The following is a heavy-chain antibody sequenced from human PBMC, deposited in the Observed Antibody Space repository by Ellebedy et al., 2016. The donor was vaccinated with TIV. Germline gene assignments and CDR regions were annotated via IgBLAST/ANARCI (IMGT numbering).Heavy chain of an antibody. V-gene: IGHV3-9*01. Sequence: PGGSLRLSCAVSGFTFDDYAMHWVRQAPGKGLEWVSGFSWNSDNIGYADSVKGRFTISRDNSKNTLYLQMNSLRAEDTAVYFCGTVATTFDYWGQGTLVTVSS. CDR2: FSWNSDNI. D-gene: IGHD5-24*01. J-gene: IGHJ4*02. CDR3: GTVATTFDY. CDR1: GFTFDDYA.